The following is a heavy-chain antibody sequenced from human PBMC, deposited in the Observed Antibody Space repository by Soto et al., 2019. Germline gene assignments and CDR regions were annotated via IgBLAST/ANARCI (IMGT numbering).Heavy chain of an antibody. J-gene: IGHJ4*02. CDR1: GFTFSSYG. V-gene: IGHV3-30*03. Sequence: QVQLVESGGGVVQPGRSLRLSCAASGFTFSSYGMHWVRQAPGKGLEWVAVISYDGSNKYYADSVKGRFTISRDNSKNTLYLQMNSLRAEDTDVYYCVTTVEEDYFDYWGQGTLVTVSS. D-gene: IGHD3-10*02. CDR3: VTTVEEDYFDY. CDR2: ISYDGSNK.